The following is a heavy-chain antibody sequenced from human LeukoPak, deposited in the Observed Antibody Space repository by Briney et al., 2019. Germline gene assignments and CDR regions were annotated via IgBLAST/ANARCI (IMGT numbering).Heavy chain of an antibody. V-gene: IGHV4-34*01. CDR2: ISHSGST. CDR1: GGSFSGYY. CDR3: ARGSNTAKIDY. D-gene: IGHD5-18*01. Sequence: SETLSLTCAVYGGSFSGYYWSWIRQPPGKGLEWIGEISHSGSTNYNPSLKSRVTISVDTSKNQFSLKLSSVTAADTAVYYCARGSNTAKIDYWGQGTLVTVSS. J-gene: IGHJ4*02.